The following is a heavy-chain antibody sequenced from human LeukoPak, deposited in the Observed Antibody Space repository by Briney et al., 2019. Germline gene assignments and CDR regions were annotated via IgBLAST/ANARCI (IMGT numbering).Heavy chain of an antibody. J-gene: IGHJ4*02. CDR2: ISYDGSSK. CDR1: GFTFSSYG. D-gene: IGHD3-22*01. CDR3: AKDHKYYFDSSTYYEYYFDY. Sequence: GGSLRLSCAASGFTFSSYGMHWVRPAPGKGLEWVAVISYDGSSKYYADSVKGRFTISRDNSKNTLFLQMNSLRAEDTAVYYCAKDHKYYFDSSTYYEYYFDYWGQGTLVTASS. V-gene: IGHV3-30*18.